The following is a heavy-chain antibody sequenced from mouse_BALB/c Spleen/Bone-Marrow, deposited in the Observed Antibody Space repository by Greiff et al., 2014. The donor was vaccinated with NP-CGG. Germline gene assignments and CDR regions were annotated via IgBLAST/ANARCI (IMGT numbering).Heavy chain of an antibody. CDR2: IDPANVNT. CDR1: GFNIKDTY. J-gene: IGHJ2*01. Sequence: VQLQQSVAELVKPGASVKLSCTASGFNIKDTYMHWVKQRPEQGLEWIGRIDPANVNTKYDPKFQGKATITADTSSNTAYLQLSSLTSEDTAVYYCASYVYGYYFDYWGQGTTLTVSS. D-gene: IGHD1-1*01. V-gene: IGHV14-3*02. CDR3: ASYVYGYYFDY.